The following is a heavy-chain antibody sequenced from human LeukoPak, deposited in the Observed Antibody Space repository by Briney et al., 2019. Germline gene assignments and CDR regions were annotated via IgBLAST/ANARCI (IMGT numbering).Heavy chain of an antibody. D-gene: IGHD6-19*01. J-gene: IGHJ4*02. V-gene: IGHV3-23*01. CDR3: AKVYSIAVAGPVDY. CDR2: ISGSSGST. CDR1: GFTFNNYA. Sequence: GGSLRLSCAASGFTFNNYAMTWVRQAPGKGLEWVSGISGSSGSTYYADSVKGRFTISRDNSKNTLNLQMNSLRVEDTAVYFCAKVYSIAVAGPVDYRGQGILVTVSS.